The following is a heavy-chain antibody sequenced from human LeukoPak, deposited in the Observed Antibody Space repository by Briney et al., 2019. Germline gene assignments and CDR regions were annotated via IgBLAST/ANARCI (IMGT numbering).Heavy chain of an antibody. CDR1: GGSISSHY. CDR3: ARVEYDFWSGYPNYNWFDP. CDR2: IYYSGST. V-gene: IGHV4-59*11. D-gene: IGHD3-3*01. Sequence: PSETLSLTCTVSGGSISSHYWSWIRQPPGKGLEWIGYIYYSGSTNYNPSPKSRVTISVDTSKDQFSLKLSSVTAADTAVYYCARVEYDFWSGYPNYNWFDPWGQGTLVTVSS. J-gene: IGHJ5*02.